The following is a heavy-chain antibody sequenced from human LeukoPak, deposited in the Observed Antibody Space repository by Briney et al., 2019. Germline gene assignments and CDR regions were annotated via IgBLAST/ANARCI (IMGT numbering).Heavy chain of an antibody. Sequence: GGSLRLSCAASGFTFSSYWMSWVRQAPGKGLEWVSVISGSGGSTYYADSVKGRFTISRDNSKNTLYLQMNSLRAEDTAVYYCARGGDFWSGYSRGYYMDVWGKGTTVTVSS. CDR3: ARGGDFWSGYSRGYYMDV. V-gene: IGHV3-23*01. J-gene: IGHJ6*03. CDR1: GFTFSSYW. D-gene: IGHD3-3*01. CDR2: ISGSGGST.